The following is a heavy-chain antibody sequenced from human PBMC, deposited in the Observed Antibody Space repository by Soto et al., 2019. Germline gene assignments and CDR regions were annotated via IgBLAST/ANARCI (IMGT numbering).Heavy chain of an antibody. Sequence: PGGSLRLSCAASGFTFSSYWMHWVRQAPGKGLVWVSRINSDGSSTSYADSVKGRFTISRDNAKNTLYLQMNSLRAEDTAVYYCPRDNPGQYYYYCYYMDVWGKGTTVTVSS. CDR3: PRDNPGQYYYYCYYMDV. CDR2: INSDGSST. J-gene: IGHJ6*03. CDR1: GFTFSSYW. V-gene: IGHV3-74*01.